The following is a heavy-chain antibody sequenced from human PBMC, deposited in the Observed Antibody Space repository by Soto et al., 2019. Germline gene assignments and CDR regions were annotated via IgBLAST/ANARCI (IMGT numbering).Heavy chain of an antibody. CDR2: INSDGST. Sequence: GGSLRLSCAASGFTFSNYRMHWVRQDPGKGLVWVSWINSDGSTSYADSVKGRFTISRDNAKKTLYLQMNSLRVEDTAVYYCARDGSGLSYWGQGTLVTVSS. V-gene: IGHV3-74*01. J-gene: IGHJ4*02. D-gene: IGHD3-10*01. CDR1: GFTFSNYR. CDR3: ARDGSGLSY.